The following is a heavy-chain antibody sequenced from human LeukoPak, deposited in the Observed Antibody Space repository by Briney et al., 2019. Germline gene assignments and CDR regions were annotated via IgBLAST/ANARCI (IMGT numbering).Heavy chain of an antibody. CDR2: SSGNGDS. J-gene: IGHJ4*02. CDR3: AKGSPIYVGVVFFDF. D-gene: IGHD1-26*01. CDR1: GFAFNSYV. Sequence: GGSLRLSCTASGFAFNSYVITWVRQAPGKGLEWVSSSSGNGDSYYADSVKGRFTVSRDNSKNTLYLQMNSLRAEDTAFYFCAKGSPIYVGVVFFDFWGQGTLLTVSS. V-gene: IGHV3-23*01.